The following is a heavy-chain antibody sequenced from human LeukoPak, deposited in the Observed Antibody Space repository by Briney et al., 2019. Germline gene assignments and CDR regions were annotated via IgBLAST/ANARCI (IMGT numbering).Heavy chain of an antibody. CDR2: ISYDGSNK. CDR3: ARDWSRSSSSSYYYYGMDV. V-gene: IGHV3-30*03. CDR1: GFTFSSYG. D-gene: IGHD6-6*01. J-gene: IGHJ6*02. Sequence: GGSLRLSCAASGFTFSSYGMHWVRQAPGKGLEWVAVISYDGSNKYYADSVKGRFTISRDNAKNSLYLQMNSLRAEDTAVYYCARDWSRSSSSSYYYYGMDVWGQGTTVTVSS.